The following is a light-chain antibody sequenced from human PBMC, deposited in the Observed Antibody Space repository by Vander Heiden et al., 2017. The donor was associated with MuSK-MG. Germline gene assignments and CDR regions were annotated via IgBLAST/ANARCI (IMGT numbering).Light chain of an antibody. J-gene: IGKJ3*01. CDR2: AAS. V-gene: IGKV1-NL1*01. CDR3: QQYYSTPIFT. Sequence: DIQMTQSPSSLSASVGDRVTITCLASQGISNSLAWYQQQPGKAPKLLLYAASRLESGVPSRFSGSGSGTDYTLTISSLQPEDFATYYCQQYYSTPIFTFGPGTKVDIK. CDR1: QGISNS.